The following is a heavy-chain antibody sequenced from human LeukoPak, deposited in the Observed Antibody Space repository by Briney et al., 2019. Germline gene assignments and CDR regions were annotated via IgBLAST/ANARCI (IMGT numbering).Heavy chain of an antibody. Sequence: SQTLSLTCTVSGVSIRRYNWSWLRQPPGKGLEWLGEINHSGSTNYIPSLKSRVTISVDTSKNHFSLKLSSVTAADTAVYYCARVRPTFYYYGMDVWGQGTTVTVSS. V-gene: IGHV4-34*01. J-gene: IGHJ6*02. CDR1: GVSIRRYN. D-gene: IGHD2/OR15-2a*01. CDR3: ARVRPTFYYYGMDV. CDR2: INHSGST.